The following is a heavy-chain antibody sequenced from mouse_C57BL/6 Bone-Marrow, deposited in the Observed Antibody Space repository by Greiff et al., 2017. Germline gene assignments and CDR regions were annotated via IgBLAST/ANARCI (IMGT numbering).Heavy chain of an antibody. Sequence: QVQLQQSGAELARPGASVKLSCKASGYTFTSSGFSWVKQRTGQGLEWIGEFYPRSGNTYYNEKFKGKAPLTADKSSSTAYMELRSLTSEDSAVYICARRAYYGSSYGYWGQGTTLTVSS. V-gene: IGHV1-81*01. CDR1: GYTFTSSG. CDR3: ARRAYYGSSYGY. D-gene: IGHD1-1*01. J-gene: IGHJ2*01. CDR2: FYPRSGNT.